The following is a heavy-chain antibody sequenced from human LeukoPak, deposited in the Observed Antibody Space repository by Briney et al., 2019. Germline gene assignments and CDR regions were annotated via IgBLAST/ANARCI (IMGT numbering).Heavy chain of an antibody. V-gene: IGHV3-23*01. CDR3: AKDLGGTFTVAREGAFEI. J-gene: IGHJ3*02. Sequence: GGSLRLSCATSGFPFSDFSMSWVRQAPGKGLEWISTTNSGGTSTYYAESVKGRFTISRDNSENTLFLQMNSLRAEDTAVYYCAKDLGGTFTVAREGAFEIWGQGTTVIVSS. D-gene: IGHD6-19*01. CDR2: TNSGGTST. CDR1: GFPFSDFS.